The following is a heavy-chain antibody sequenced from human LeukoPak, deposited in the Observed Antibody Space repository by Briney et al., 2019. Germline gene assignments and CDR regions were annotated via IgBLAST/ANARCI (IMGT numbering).Heavy chain of an antibody. CDR2: IVGSSRAI. Sequence: PGGSLRLSCAASGFTFSSYGMNWVRQAPGKGLEWVSYIVGSSRAIYYADSVKGRFTVSRDNAKNSLFLQMNSLRDEDTAVYFCARKMALWGQGTLVTVSS. D-gene: IGHD5-24*01. J-gene: IGHJ4*02. CDR3: ARKMAL. CDR1: GFTFSSYG. V-gene: IGHV3-48*02.